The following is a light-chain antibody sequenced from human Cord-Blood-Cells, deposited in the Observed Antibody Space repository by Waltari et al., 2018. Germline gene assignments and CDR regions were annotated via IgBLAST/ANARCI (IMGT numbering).Light chain of an antibody. Sequence: QSALTQPASVSGSPGQSITISCTGTSSDVGGYNYVSWYHQHPGKAPKRMIYDVSNRPSGVSNRFSGSKAGSTASLTISGLQAEDEADYYCSSYTGSSVVFGGGTKLTVL. CDR2: DVS. J-gene: IGLJ2*01. CDR1: SSDVGGYNY. V-gene: IGLV2-14*01. CDR3: SSYTGSSVV.